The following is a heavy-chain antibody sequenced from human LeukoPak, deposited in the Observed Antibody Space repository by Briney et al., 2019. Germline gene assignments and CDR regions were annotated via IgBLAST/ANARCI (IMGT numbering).Heavy chain of an antibody. J-gene: IGHJ4*02. CDR2: ISGSGGST. D-gene: IGHD4-4*01. CDR1: GFTFSSYA. CDR3: ASARTVTTVIY. Sequence: PGGSLRLSCAASGFTFSSYAMSWVRQAPGKELEWVSAISGSGGSTYYADSVKGRFTISRDNSKNTLYLQMNSLRAEDTAVYYCASARTVTTVIYWGQGTLVTVSS. V-gene: IGHV3-23*01.